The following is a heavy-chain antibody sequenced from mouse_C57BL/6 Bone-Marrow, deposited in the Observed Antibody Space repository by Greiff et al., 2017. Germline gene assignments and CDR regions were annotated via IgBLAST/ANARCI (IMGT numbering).Heavy chain of an antibody. CDR2: INPGSGGT. J-gene: IGHJ4*01. D-gene: IGHD2-4*01. V-gene: IGHV1-54*01. Sequence: VQLQQSGAELVRPGTSVKVSCKASGYAFTNYLIEWVKQRPGQGLEWSGVINPGSGGTNYNEKFKGKATLTADKSSSTAYMQLSSLTSEDSAVYFCARCDYDYAMDYWGQGTSVTVSS. CDR1: GYAFTNYL. CDR3: ARCDYDYAMDY.